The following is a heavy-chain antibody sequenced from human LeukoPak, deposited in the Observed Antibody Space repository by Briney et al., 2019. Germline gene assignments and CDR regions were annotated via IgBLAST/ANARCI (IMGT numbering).Heavy chain of an antibody. V-gene: IGHV3-23*01. Sequence: PGGSLRLSCAVSGITLSNYGMSWVRQAPGKGLEWVAGISGSGGGTNYADSVKGRFTISRDNSKNTLYLQMNSLRAEDTAVYYCAKGNRWYYFDYWGQGTLVTVSS. J-gene: IGHJ4*02. CDR1: GITLSNYG. CDR2: ISGSGGGT. D-gene: IGHD1-14*01. CDR3: AKGNRWYYFDY.